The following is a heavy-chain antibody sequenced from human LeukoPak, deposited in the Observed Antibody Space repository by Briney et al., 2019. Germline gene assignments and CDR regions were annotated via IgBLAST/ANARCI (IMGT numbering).Heavy chain of an antibody. CDR3: ARDLTGDAYFDY. J-gene: IGHJ4*02. CDR1: GFTVSSNY. Sequence: GGSLRLSCEVSGFTVSSNYMTWVRQAPGKGLEWVSIIYSGGSTYYADSVKGRFAISRDNSKNTLYLQMNSLRAGDTAVFYCARDLTGDAYFDYWGQGTLVTVSS. V-gene: IGHV3-66*01. CDR2: IYSGGST. D-gene: IGHD7-27*01.